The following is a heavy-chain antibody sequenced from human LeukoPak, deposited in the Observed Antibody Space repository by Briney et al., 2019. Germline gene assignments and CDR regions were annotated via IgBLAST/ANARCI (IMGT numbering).Heavy chain of an antibody. CDR3: ARDSRLRSSYYYMDV. CDR1: GFTFSDYY. V-gene: IGHV3-11*04. CDR2: ISSSGSTI. J-gene: IGHJ6*03. Sequence: GGSLRLSCAASGFTFSDYYMSWIRQAPGKGLEWVSYISSSGSTIYYADSVEGRFTISRDNAKNSLYLQMNSLRAEDTAVYYCARDSRLRSSYYYMDVWGKGTTVTVSS. D-gene: IGHD4-17*01.